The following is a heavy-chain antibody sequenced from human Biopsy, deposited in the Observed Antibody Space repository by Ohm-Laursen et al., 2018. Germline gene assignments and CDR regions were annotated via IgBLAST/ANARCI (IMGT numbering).Heavy chain of an antibody. Sequence: SLRLSCAASGFTFSNYGMHWVRQAPGKGLEWLAVILDDGSNKYYGDSVQGRFTISRDNSKNTVYLQMNSLRAEDTAIYYCARDSTINTVTTADYWGQGTLVTVSS. V-gene: IGHV3-33*01. CDR1: GFTFSNYG. D-gene: IGHD4-11*01. CDR3: ARDSTINTVTTADY. CDR2: ILDDGSNK. J-gene: IGHJ4*02.